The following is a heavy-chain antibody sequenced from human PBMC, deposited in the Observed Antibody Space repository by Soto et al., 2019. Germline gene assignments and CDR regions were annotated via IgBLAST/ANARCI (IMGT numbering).Heavy chain of an antibody. Sequence: SQTLSLTCAISGDSVSSNSAAWSWIRQSPSRGLEWLGRTYYRSKWYNDYAVSVKSRITINPDTSKNQFSLQLNSVTPEDTAVYYCARAFFWSGSCMDVWGQGTTVTVSS. CDR2: TYYRSKWYN. V-gene: IGHV6-1*01. J-gene: IGHJ6*02. D-gene: IGHD3-3*01. CDR3: ARAFFWSGSCMDV. CDR1: GDSVSSNSAA.